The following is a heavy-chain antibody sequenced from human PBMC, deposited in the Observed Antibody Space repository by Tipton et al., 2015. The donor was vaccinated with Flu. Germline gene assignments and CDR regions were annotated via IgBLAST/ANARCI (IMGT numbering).Heavy chain of an antibody. V-gene: IGHV1-69*01. CDR1: GGTFSNYP. Sequence: QVQLVQSGAEVKKPGSSVKASCKASGGTFSNYPISWVRQAPGQGLEWMGGIIPIFGTANYAQTFQGRVTITADESTSTAYMDLSSLRSEDTAVYYCARPHTPGGDNSGNYLFYWGQGTLVTVSS. J-gene: IGHJ4*02. CDR3: ARPHTPGGDNSGNYLFY. D-gene: IGHD3-22*01. CDR2: IIPIFGTA.